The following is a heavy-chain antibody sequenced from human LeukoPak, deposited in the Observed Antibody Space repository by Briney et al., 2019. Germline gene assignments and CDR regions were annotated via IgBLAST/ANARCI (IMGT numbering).Heavy chain of an antibody. V-gene: IGHV3-30*02. Sequence: PGGSLRLSCAASGFIFDDYAMHWVRQAPGKGLEWVAFIRYDGSNKYYADSVKGRFTVSRDNSKNTLYLQMNSLRAEDTAVYYCAKGAEYSSSWYKGARGNYFDYWGQGTLVTVSS. D-gene: IGHD6-13*01. J-gene: IGHJ4*02. CDR1: GFIFDDYA. CDR3: AKGAEYSSSWYKGARGNYFDY. CDR2: IRYDGSNK.